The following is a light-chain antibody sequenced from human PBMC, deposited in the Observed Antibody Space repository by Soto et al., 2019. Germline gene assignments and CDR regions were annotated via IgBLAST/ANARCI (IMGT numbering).Light chain of an antibody. Sequence: QSVLTQPPSVSGAPGQRVTISCTGSSSNIGAGYDVNWYQQLPGTAPKLLIYGNSNRPSGVPDRFSGSKSGTSASLAITGLQAGDEADYYCQSYDNRLSGSFGPVTKVTVL. V-gene: IGLV1-40*01. J-gene: IGLJ1*01. CDR3: QSYDNRLSGS. CDR1: SSNIGAGYD. CDR2: GNS.